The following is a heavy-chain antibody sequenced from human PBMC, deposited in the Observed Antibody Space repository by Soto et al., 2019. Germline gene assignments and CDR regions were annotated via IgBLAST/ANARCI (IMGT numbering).Heavy chain of an antibody. J-gene: IGHJ6*02. CDR1: GGTLSTNA. CDR3: ARGGFVAGLYNAMDA. CDR2: IIPMFGSP. V-gene: IGHV1-69*06. Sequence: QVQLVQSGAEVKKVGSSVKVSCKASGGTLSTNAISWVRQAPGQGLEWMGAIIPMFGSPKYAQKFLGRVTITADNPTSTIYMEMISLTSADTAVYYCARGGFVAGLYNAMDAWGQGTTDAVSS. D-gene: IGHD6-19*01.